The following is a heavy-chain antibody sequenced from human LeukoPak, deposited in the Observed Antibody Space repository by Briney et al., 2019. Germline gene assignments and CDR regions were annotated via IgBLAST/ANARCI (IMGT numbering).Heavy chain of an antibody. J-gene: IGHJ1*01. CDR1: GLTFSNYG. D-gene: IGHD6-13*01. V-gene: IGHV3-30*02. CDR2: IRYDGSNK. CDR3: GRWRESSSWPPGYLQH. Sequence: PGGSLRLSCAASGLTFSNYGMHWLRQSPGKGLEWVAFIRYDGSNKYHADSVKGRFTISRDNSKSTLYLQMNSLRAEDTAMYYCGRWRESSSWPPGYLQHWGQGTLVTVSS.